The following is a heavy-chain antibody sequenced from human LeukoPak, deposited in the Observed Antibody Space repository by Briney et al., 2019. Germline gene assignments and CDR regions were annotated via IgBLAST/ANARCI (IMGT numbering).Heavy chain of an antibody. V-gene: IGHV4-59*04. D-gene: IGHD7-27*01. CDR1: GGSISSYY. CDR2: IYYGGST. J-gene: IGHJ3*02. Sequence: SETLSLTCTVSGGSISSYYWSWIRQPAGKGLEWIGNIYYGGSTHYNPSLKSRVTISVDTSKNQFSLKLNSVTAADTAVYYCATHRGAGSGDPEYAFEIWGQGALCSVSS. CDR3: ATHRGAGSGDPEYAFEI.